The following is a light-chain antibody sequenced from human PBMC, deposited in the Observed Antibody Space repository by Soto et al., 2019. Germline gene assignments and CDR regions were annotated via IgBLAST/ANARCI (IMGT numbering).Light chain of an antibody. Sequence: SYELTQPPSVSVAPGQTARITCGGNNIGSKSVHWYQQKPGQAPVLVVYDDKDRPSGIPERFSGSNSGNTATLTISGVEAGDEADYYCQVWFSDNRVFGGGTKVTVL. CDR1: NIGSKS. J-gene: IGLJ3*02. CDR3: QVWFSDNRV. CDR2: DDK. V-gene: IGLV3-21*02.